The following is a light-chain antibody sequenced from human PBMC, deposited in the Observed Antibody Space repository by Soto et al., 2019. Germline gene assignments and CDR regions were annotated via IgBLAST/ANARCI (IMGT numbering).Light chain of an antibody. Sequence: DIQLTQSPSSLSASVGDRVTITCRASQRISNYLSWYQQKPGKAPKLLIYKASSLESGVPSRFSGSGSGTEFTLTISSLQPDDFATYYCQQYNSYSPWAFGQGTKVDIK. V-gene: IGKV1-5*03. CDR3: QQYNSYSPWA. CDR2: KAS. CDR1: QRISNY. J-gene: IGKJ1*01.